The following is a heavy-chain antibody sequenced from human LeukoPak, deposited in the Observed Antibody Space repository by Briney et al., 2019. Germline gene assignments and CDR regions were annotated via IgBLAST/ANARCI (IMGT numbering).Heavy chain of an antibody. V-gene: IGHV1-8*03. Sequence: ASVKVSCKASGYTFTSYDINWVRQATGQGLEWMGWMNPNSGNTGYAQKFQGRVTITRNTSISTAYMELSSLRSDDTAVYYCARGTSGSYSLGYYYYYMDVWGKGTTVTVSS. CDR3: ARGTSGSYSLGYYYYYMDV. D-gene: IGHD1-26*01. J-gene: IGHJ6*03. CDR2: MNPNSGNT. CDR1: GYTFTSYD.